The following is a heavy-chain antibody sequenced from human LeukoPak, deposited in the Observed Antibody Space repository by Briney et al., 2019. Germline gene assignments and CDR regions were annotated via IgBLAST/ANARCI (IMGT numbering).Heavy chain of an antibody. CDR1: GFTFSSYW. CDR2: IRQDGGEK. J-gene: IGHJ4*01. CDR3: ARDGIAAGLYFDL. D-gene: IGHD6-6*01. Sequence: GESLRLSCAVSGFTFSSYWMNWVRQAPGKGLEWVASIRQDGGEKSYVDSVKGRFTISRDNTIHSLFLQMSSLTAEDTAVYYCARDGIAAGLYFDLWGPGTLVTVSS. V-gene: IGHV3-7*01.